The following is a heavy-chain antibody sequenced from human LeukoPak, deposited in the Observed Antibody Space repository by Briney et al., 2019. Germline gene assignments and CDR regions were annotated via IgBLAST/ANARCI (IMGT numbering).Heavy chain of an antibody. D-gene: IGHD3-10*01. CDR3: ARHSGTYGSGTYNFDY. V-gene: IGHV5-51*01. CDR2: IYPGDSDI. J-gene: IGHJ4*02. CDR1: GYSFTSHW. Sequence: GESLKISCKGSGYSFTSHWIGWVRQMPGKGLEWMGIIYPGDSDIRYSPSFQGQVTISADKSIITAYLQWSSLKASDTAMYYCARHSGTYGSGTYNFDYWGQGTLVTVSS.